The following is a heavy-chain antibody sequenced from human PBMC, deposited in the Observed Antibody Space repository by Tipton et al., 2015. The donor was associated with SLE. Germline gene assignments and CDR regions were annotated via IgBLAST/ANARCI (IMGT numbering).Heavy chain of an antibody. J-gene: IGHJ4*02. CDR3: ARGDSSGYSSVFDY. CDR1: GGSFSGYF. V-gene: IGHV4-34*01. CDR2: INHSGST. D-gene: IGHD3-22*01. Sequence: LRLSCAVYGGSFSGYFWSWIRQPPGKGLEWIGEINHSGSTNYNPSLKSRVTISVDTSKNQFSLKLSSVTAADTAVYYCARGDSSGYSSVFDYWGQGTLVTVSS.